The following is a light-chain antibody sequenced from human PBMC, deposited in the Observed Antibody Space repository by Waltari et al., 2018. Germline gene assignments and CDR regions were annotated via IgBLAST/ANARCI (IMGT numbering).Light chain of an antibody. CDR1: QSISSW. Sequence: DIQMTQSPYTLSASVGDGVTITCRASQSISSWLAWFQQKPGKAPKLLIQKASSLESGVPSRFSGSGSGTEFTLTISSLQPDDFATYYCQQYSSFWTFGQGTKVEIK. CDR2: KAS. CDR3: QQYSSFWT. V-gene: IGKV1-5*03. J-gene: IGKJ1*01.